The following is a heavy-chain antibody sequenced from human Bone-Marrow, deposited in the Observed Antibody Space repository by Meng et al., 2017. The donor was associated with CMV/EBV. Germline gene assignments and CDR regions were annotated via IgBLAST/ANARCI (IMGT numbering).Heavy chain of an antibody. Sequence: SETLSLTCIAPGGSINNYFWTWIRQPPGRGLEWIGYIYYSGTANYNPSLKSRVTMSVDTSRNQFSLKVNSVTAADTAVYYCARGQNTILGTVIMPDYWGQGTLVTVSS. V-gene: IGHV4-59*01. D-gene: IGHD3-3*01. CDR1: GGSINNYF. CDR2: IYYSGTA. J-gene: IGHJ4*02. CDR3: ARGQNTILGTVIMPDY.